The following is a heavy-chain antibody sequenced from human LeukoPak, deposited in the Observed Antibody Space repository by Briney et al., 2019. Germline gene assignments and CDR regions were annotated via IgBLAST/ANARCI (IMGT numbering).Heavy chain of an antibody. CDR2: IIPILGIA. D-gene: IGHD4-23*01. CDR1: GGTFSSYT. V-gene: IGHV1-69*02. J-gene: IGHJ5*02. CDR3: ARGWTVGNWFDP. Sequence: SVKVSCKASGGTFSSYTISWVRQAPGQGLEWMGRIIPILGIANYAQKFQGRVTITADKSTSTAYMELSSLRSEDTAVYYCARGWTVGNWFDPWGQGTLVTVSS.